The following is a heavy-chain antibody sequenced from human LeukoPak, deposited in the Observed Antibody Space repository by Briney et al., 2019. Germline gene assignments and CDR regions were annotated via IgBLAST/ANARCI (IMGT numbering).Heavy chain of an antibody. V-gene: IGHV1-18*01. CDR1: GYTFTSYG. CDR3: AREYCSGGSCYGKDY. CDR2: ISAYNGNT. Sequence: ASVKVSCKASGYTFTSYGISWVRQAPGQGLEWMGWISAYNGNTNYAQKLQGRVTMTTDTSTSTAYMELRSLRSDDTAVYYCAREYCSGGSCYGKDYWGQGTLVTVSP. D-gene: IGHD2-15*01. J-gene: IGHJ4*02.